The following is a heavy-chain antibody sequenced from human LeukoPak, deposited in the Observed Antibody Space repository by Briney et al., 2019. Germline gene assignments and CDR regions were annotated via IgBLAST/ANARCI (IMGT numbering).Heavy chain of an antibody. CDR3: ARGRLGATY. CDR1: GGSVSRGSYY. V-gene: IGHV4-61*01. CDR2: IHHSGTT. D-gene: IGHD1-26*01. J-gene: IGHJ4*02. Sequence: SETLSLTCAVSGGSVSRGSYYWSWTRQPPGKGLEWIGYIHHSGTTNYSPSLKSRVTISVDMSKNQFFLNLTSVTAADTAVYYCARGRLGATYWGQATLVTVSS.